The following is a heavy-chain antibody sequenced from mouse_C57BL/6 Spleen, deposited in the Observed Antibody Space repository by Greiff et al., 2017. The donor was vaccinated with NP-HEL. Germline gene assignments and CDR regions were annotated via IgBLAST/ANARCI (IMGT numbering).Heavy chain of an antibody. Sequence: VQLQQPGAELVKPGASVKLSCKASGYTFTSYWMHWVKQRPGQGLEWIGMIHPNSGSTNYNEKFKSKATLTVDKSSSTAYMQLSSLTSEDSAVYYCARPYDYDDWFAYWGQGTLVTVSA. CDR2: IHPNSGST. D-gene: IGHD2-4*01. CDR1: GYTFTSYW. CDR3: ARPYDYDDWFAY. J-gene: IGHJ3*01. V-gene: IGHV1-64*01.